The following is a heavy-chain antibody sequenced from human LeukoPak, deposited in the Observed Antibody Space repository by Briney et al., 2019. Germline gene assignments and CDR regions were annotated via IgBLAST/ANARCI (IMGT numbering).Heavy chain of an antibody. CDR2: INHSGST. J-gene: IGHJ4*02. CDR1: GGSFSGYY. D-gene: IGHD2-21*01. Sequence: SETLSLTCAVYGGSFSGYYWSWIRQPPGKGLEWIGEINHSGSTNYNPPLKSRVTISVDTSKNQFSLKLSSVTAADTAVYYCARLRTFAILDYWGQGTLVTVSS. CDR3: ARLRTFAILDY. V-gene: IGHV4-34*01.